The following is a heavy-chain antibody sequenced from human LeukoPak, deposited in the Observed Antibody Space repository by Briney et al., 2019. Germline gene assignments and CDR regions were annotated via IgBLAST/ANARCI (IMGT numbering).Heavy chain of an antibody. V-gene: IGHV3-23*01. Sequence: HPGGSLRLSCAASGFTFIRYAMSWVRQAPGKGLEWVSAIGGTGGYTYYADSVKGRFTISRDNSKTMVYLQMNSLRAEDTAIYYCAPLAINSSWNSDYWGQGTLVTVSS. CDR3: APLAINSSWNSDY. D-gene: IGHD6-19*01. CDR1: GFTFIRYA. J-gene: IGHJ4*02. CDR2: IGGTGGYT.